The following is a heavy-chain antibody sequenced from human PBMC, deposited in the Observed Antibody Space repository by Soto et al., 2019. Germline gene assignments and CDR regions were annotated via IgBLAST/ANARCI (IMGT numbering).Heavy chain of an antibody. D-gene: IGHD3-3*01. CDR3: AKDMGSITIFGVVPYYFDY. J-gene: IGHJ4*02. V-gene: IGHV3-23*01. CDR1: GFTFSSYA. Sequence: EVQLLESGGGLVQPGGSLRLSCAASGFTFSSYAMSWVRQAPGKGLEWVSAISGSGGSTYYADSVKGRFTISRDNSKNTLYLQMNSLRAEYTAVYYCAKDMGSITIFGVVPYYFDYWGQGTLVTVSS. CDR2: ISGSGGST.